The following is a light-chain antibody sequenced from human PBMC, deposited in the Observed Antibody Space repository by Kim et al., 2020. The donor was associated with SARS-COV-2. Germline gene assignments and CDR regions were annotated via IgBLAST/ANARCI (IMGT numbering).Light chain of an antibody. J-gene: IGKJ2*01. Sequence: LSPGDRATLSCRASQSVNSRYLAWYQVKPGQAPRLLIVGASSWATGVPDRFSGSGSGTDFTLTISSLEPEDFAVYYCQQYGTLPYTFGQGTKLEI. CDR3: QQYGTLPYT. V-gene: IGKV3-20*01. CDR2: GAS. CDR1: QSVNSRY.